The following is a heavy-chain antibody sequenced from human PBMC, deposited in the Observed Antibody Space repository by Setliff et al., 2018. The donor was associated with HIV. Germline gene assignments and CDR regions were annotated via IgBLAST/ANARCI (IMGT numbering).Heavy chain of an antibody. Sequence: GGSLRLSCVASGFTFSNAWMKWVRQAPGKGLEWVANIKQDGSEKYYGDSVQGRFTVSRDNAENSVYLQMNSLRAEDTAVYYCARDGGEYWGQGTLVTVS. CDR2: IKQDGSEK. D-gene: IGHD3-16*01. CDR1: GFTFSNAW. CDR3: ARDGGEY. V-gene: IGHV3-7*01. J-gene: IGHJ4*02.